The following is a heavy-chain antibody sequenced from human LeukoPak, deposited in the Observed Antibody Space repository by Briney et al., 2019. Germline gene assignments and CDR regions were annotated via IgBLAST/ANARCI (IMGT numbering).Heavy chain of an antibody. J-gene: IGHJ4*02. V-gene: IGHV4-59*08. CDR2: IYYSGST. D-gene: IGHD6-19*01. CDR1: GGSISSYY. Sequence: SETLSLTCTVSGGSISSYYWSWIRQPPGKRLEWIGYIYYSGSTNYNPSLKSRVTISVDTSKNQFSLKLSSVTAADTAVYYCARHRYSSGWYDYWGQGTLVTASS. CDR3: ARHRYSSGWYDY.